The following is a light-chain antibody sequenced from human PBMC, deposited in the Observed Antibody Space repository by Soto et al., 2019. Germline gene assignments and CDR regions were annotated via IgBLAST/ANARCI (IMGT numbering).Light chain of an antibody. Sequence: EIVLTQSPATLSLSPGERATLSCRASQSVSSYLAWYQHKPGQAPRLLIYGASKRATGIPARFSGSGSGTDFTLTISSLEPEDFAVYYCQQRSNWPPTWTFGQGTRVEIK. V-gene: IGKV3-11*01. J-gene: IGKJ1*01. CDR3: QQRSNWPPTWT. CDR2: GAS. CDR1: QSVSSY.